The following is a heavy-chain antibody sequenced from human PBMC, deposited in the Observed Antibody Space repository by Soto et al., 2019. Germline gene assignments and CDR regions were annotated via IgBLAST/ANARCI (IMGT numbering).Heavy chain of an antibody. CDR3: AKGNYYDNSGIHYFEY. Sequence: WGSLKISCISSGFTFRNYGMDWVRQAPGKGLEWVAVTSYDGSKKYYTDAVKGRFTISRDNSKNTLYLQMNSLSAEDTAVYYCAKGNYYDNSGIHYFEYWGQGTLVTVPS. CDR2: TSYDGSKK. V-gene: IGHV3-30*18. J-gene: IGHJ4*02. D-gene: IGHD3-22*01. CDR1: GFTFRNYG.